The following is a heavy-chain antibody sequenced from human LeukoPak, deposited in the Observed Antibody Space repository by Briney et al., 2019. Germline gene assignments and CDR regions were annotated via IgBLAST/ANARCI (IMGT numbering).Heavy chain of an antibody. Sequence: INPNSGGTNYAQKFQGRVTMTRDTSISTAYMELSRLRSDDTAVYYCARDAPSDNYYYMDVWGKGTTVTVSS. V-gene: IGHV1-2*02. D-gene: IGHD3-9*01. CDR3: ARDAPSDNYYYMDV. CDR2: INPNSGGT. J-gene: IGHJ6*03.